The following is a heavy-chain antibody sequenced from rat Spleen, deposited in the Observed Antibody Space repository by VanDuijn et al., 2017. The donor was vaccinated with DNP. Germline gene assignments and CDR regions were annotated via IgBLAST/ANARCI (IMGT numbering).Heavy chain of an antibody. Sequence: EVQLVESGGGLVQPGRSLKLSCVASGFTFNNYWMAWIRQAPGKGLEWVASITSSGLTSYYPDSVKGRFTISRDNAQNTLYLQMNSLRSEDTATYYCATSSYFGYDYGFAYWGQGTLVTVSS. D-gene: IGHD1-7*01. CDR1: GFTFNNYW. V-gene: IGHV5-31*01. CDR3: ATSSYFGYDYGFAY. CDR2: ITSSGLTS. J-gene: IGHJ3*01.